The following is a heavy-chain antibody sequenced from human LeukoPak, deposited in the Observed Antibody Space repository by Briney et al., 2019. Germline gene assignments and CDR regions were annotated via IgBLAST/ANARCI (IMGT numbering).Heavy chain of an antibody. CDR2: ISSSSSYK. J-gene: IGHJ4*02. CDR1: GFTFSTYA. Sequence: GGSLRLSCAASGFTFSTYAMSWVRQAPGKGLEWVSSISSSSSYKYYADSVKGRFTISRDNAKNSLYLQMNSLRAEDTAVYYCAREVRAAAGTEGDWGQGTLVTVSS. V-gene: IGHV3-21*01. CDR3: AREVRAAAGTEGD. D-gene: IGHD6-13*01.